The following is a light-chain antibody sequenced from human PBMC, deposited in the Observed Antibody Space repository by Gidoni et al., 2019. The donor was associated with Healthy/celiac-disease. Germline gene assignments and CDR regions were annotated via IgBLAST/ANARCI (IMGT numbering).Light chain of an antibody. J-gene: IGLJ2*01. CDR2: GNS. CDR1: SSNIGAGYD. V-gene: IGLV1-40*01. Sequence: QSVLTPPPSLSVAPGQRVTISCTGSSSNIGAGYDVHWYQQLPGTAPKLLIYGNSNRPSGVPDRFSGSKSGTSASLAITGLQAEDEADYYCQSYDSSLSVHVVFGGGTKLTVL. CDR3: QSYDSSLSVHVV.